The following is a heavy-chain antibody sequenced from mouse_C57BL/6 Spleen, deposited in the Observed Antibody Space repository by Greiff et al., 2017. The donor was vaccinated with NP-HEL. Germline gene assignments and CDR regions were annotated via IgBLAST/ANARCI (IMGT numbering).Heavy chain of an antibody. Sequence: QVQLQQSGAELMKPGASVKLSCKATGYTFTGYWIEWVKQRPGHGLEWIGEILPGSGSTNYNEKFKGKATFTADTSSNTAYMQLSSLTTEDSAIYYCAIRPIYYDYDGFAYWGQGTLVTVSA. D-gene: IGHD2-4*01. CDR1: GYTFTGYW. J-gene: IGHJ3*01. CDR3: AIRPIYYDYDGFAY. CDR2: ILPGSGST. V-gene: IGHV1-9*01.